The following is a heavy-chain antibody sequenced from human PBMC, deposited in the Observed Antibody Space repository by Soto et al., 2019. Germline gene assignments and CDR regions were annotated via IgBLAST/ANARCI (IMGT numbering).Heavy chain of an antibody. Sequence: QVQLQESGPGLVKPSQTLSLTCTVSGGSISSGGYYWSWIRQHPGKGLEWSGYIYYSGSTYYNPSHMSLVTISLDTSKHLFSLKRSSVSAADTAGYYCASYRGGAFYYWGQGTLVTVS. CDR3: ASYRGGAFYY. D-gene: IGHD3-10*01. CDR1: GGSISSGGYY. J-gene: IGHJ4*02. V-gene: IGHV4-31*01. CDR2: IYYSGST.